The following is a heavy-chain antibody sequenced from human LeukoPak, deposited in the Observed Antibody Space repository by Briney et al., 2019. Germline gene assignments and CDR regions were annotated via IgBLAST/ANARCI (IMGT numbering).Heavy chain of an antibody. V-gene: IGHV1-2*06. Sequence: ASVKVSCKASRYTFTAYFMHWVRQAPGQGLEWMGRINPNSGGTNYAQEFQGRVTMTRDTSISTAYMELSGLRSDDTAVYLCARDLSSTSTRELDYWGQGTLVTVSS. CDR1: RYTFTAYF. CDR3: ARDLSSTSTRELDY. CDR2: INPNSGGT. J-gene: IGHJ4*02. D-gene: IGHD1-1*01.